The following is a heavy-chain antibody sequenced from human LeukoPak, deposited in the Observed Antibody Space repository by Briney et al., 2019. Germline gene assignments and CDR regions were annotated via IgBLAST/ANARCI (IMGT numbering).Heavy chain of an antibody. CDR3: AKEPLYYY. Sequence: GGSLRLSCAASRFTFSSYTMSWVRQAPGKGLERVSAISGSGDTTYYADSVKGRFTISRDNSKNTLYVQMNSLRVDDTAVYYCAKEPLYYYWGQGTLVTVSS. D-gene: IGHD2-21*01. CDR1: RFTFSSYT. J-gene: IGHJ4*02. V-gene: IGHV3-23*01. CDR2: ISGSGDTT.